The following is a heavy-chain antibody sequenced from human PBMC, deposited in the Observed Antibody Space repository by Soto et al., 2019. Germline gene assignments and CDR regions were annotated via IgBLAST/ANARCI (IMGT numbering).Heavy chain of an antibody. CDR2: IYPGDSEI. D-gene: IGHD2-8*02. CDR3: ARGFTGSAGRFDP. Sequence: GESLKISCKGSGYKFATYWIAWVRQMPGRGLEWMGVIYPGDSEIIYNSSFRGHVTISADKSLNIAYLQWDSVTASDSAIYYCARGFTGSAGRFDPWGQGTVVTVSS. CDR1: GYKFATYW. V-gene: IGHV5-51*01. J-gene: IGHJ5*02.